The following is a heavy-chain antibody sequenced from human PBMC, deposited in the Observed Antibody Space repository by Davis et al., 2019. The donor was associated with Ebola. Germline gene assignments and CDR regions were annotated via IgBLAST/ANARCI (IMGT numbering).Heavy chain of an antibody. D-gene: IGHD3-22*01. V-gene: IGHV3-48*04. CDR1: GFTFSSYS. CDR2: ISSSSSTI. CDR3: AKDQYYYDSSGYYPFDY. Sequence: GESLKISCAASGFTFSSYSMNWVRQAPGKGLEWVSYISSSSSTIYYADSVKGRFTISRDNAKNTLYLQMNSLRAEDTAVYYCAKDQYYYDSSGYYPFDYWGQGTLVTVSS. J-gene: IGHJ4*02.